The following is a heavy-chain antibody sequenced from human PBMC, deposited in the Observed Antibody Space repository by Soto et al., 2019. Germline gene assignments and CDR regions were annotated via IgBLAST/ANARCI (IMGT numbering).Heavy chain of an antibody. V-gene: IGHV1-3*01. CDR3: ARGKGMEENYYYYCRDS. D-gene: IGHD1-1*01. CDR1: GYSFTTHA. Sequence: GASVKVSCKASGYSFTTHAMHWVRQAPGQSLEWMGWINGGTGQTKHSQRFQGRVNITRDTSASTAYMELSSLRSEDTAVYYCARGKGMEENYYYYCRDSCQKGTT. J-gene: IGHJ6*01. CDR2: INGGTGQT.